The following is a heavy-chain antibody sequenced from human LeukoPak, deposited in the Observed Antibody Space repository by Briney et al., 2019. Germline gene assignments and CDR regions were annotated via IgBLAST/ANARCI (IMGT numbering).Heavy chain of an antibody. V-gene: IGHV4-4*02. CDR1: GGSIFSGNW. J-gene: IGHJ4*02. Sequence: SETLSLTCAVSGGSIFSGNWWSWVRQPPGRGLEWIGEIYHSGSTNCNPSLKSRVTTSVDKSKNQFSLNLTSVTAADTAVYYCARLRTGAGLYYFDSWGQGTLVTVSP. CDR3: ARLRTGAGLYYFDS. D-gene: IGHD6-13*01. CDR2: IYHSGST.